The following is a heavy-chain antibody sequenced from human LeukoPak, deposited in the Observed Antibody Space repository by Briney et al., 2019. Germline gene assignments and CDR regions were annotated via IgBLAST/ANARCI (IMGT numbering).Heavy chain of an antibody. V-gene: IGHV4-30-4*07. Sequence: SETLSLTCAVSGGSISSGGYSWSWIRQPPGKGLEWVGYIYYSGSTYYNPSLKSRVTTSVDTSKNQFSLKLSSVTAADTAVYYCARSHSGYDPFDYWGQGTLVTVSS. J-gene: IGHJ4*02. CDR3: ARSHSGYDPFDY. CDR1: GGSISSGGYS. CDR2: IYYSGST. D-gene: IGHD5-12*01.